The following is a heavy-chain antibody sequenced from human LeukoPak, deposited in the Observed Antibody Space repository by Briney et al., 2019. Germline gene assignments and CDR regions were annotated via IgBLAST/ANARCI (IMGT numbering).Heavy chain of an antibody. Sequence: GASVKVSCKASGYTFTSYGISWVRQAPGQGLEWMGWISAYNGNTNYAQKFQGRVTMTTDTSTSTAYMELRSLRSDDTAVYYCAREGYCSGTTCDKPFDYWGQGTLVTVAP. CDR2: ISAYNGNT. CDR1: GYTFTSYG. J-gene: IGHJ4*02. V-gene: IGHV1-18*01. CDR3: AREGYCSGTTCDKPFDY. D-gene: IGHD2-2*01.